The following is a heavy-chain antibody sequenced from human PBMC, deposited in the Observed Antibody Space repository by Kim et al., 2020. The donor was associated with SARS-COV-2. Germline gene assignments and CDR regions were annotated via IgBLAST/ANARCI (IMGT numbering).Heavy chain of an antibody. V-gene: IGHV6-1*01. J-gene: IGHJ3*02. Sequence: YNEYAVSLKSRITINPDTSKNQVSLQLNSVTPEDTAVYYCARGGGHAFDIWGQGTMVTVSS. CDR3: ARGGGHAFDI. CDR2: YN. D-gene: IGHD3-16*01.